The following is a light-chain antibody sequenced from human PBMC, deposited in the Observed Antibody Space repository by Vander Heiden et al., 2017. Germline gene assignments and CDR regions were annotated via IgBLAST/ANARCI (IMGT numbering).Light chain of an antibody. J-gene: IGKJ4*01. V-gene: IGKV3-20*01. Sequence: EIVLTQSPGTLSLSPGERATLSCRASQSVRSGYLAWYQQKPGQAPRLLIHGVSRRATGIPDRFSGSGSGTDFTLTISRLEPEDSAVYYCQQHGSSVTFGGGTKVEIK. CDR3: QQHGSSVT. CDR2: GVS. CDR1: QSVRSGY.